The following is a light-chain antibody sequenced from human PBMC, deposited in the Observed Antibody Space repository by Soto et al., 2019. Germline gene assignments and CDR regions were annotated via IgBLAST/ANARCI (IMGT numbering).Light chain of an antibody. CDR3: NSYTTSNTRQIV. CDR1: SSDVGGYNY. CDR2: DAS. J-gene: IGLJ1*01. V-gene: IGLV2-14*01. Sequence: SVLTQPASVSGSPGQSITISCTGTSSDVGGYNYVSWYQQHPGKAPKFMIYDASNRPSGVSTRFSGSKSGNTASLTISGLQAEDEADYYCNSYTTSNTRQIVFGTGTKVTVL.